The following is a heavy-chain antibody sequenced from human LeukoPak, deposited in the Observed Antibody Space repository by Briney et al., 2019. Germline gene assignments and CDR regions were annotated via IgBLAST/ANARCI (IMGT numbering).Heavy chain of an antibody. D-gene: IGHD1-1*01. CDR3: AKEGREYNWNVGLYYYYMDV. J-gene: IGHJ6*03. V-gene: IGHV3-23*01. CDR2: ISGSGSNT. CDR1: GLTFRSYA. Sequence: QTGGSLRPSCAASGLTFRSYAMSWVRKPPGKGLEWVSPISGSGSNTYYADSVKGRFTISRDNSKNTLYLQMNSLRAEDTAVYYCAKEGREYNWNVGLYYYYMDVWGKGTTVTVSS.